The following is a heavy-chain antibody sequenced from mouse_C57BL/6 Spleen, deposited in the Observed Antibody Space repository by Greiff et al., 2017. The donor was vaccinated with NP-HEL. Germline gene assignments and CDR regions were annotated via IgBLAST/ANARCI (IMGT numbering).Heavy chain of an antibody. Sequence: VQLKESGEGLVKPGGSLKLSCAASGFTFSSYAMSWVRQTPEKRLEWVAYISSGGDYIYYADTVKGRFTISRDNARNTLYLQMSSLKSEDTAMYYCTRDSGPIYYDYDVKTWFAYWGQGTLVTVSA. CDR1: GFTFSSYA. J-gene: IGHJ3*01. CDR2: ISSGGDYI. D-gene: IGHD2-4*01. CDR3: TRDSGPIYYDYDVKTWFAY. V-gene: IGHV5-9-1*02.